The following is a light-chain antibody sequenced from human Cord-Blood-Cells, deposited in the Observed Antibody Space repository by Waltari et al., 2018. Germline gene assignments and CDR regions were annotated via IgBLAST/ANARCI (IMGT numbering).Light chain of an antibody. CDR3: SSYTSSSTVV. CDR1: SSDVGGYNY. Sequence: QSALTQPASVSGSPGQSITIPCTGTSSDVGGYNYVSWYQQHPGKAPKLIIYEVSKRPSGVSNRFSGSKSGNTASLTISGLQAEDEADYYCSSYTSSSTVVFGGGTKLTVL. V-gene: IGLV2-14*01. CDR2: EVS. J-gene: IGLJ2*01.